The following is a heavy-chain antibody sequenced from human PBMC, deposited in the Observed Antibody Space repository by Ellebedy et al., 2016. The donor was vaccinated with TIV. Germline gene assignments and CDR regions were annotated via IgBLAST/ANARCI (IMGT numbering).Heavy chain of an antibody. D-gene: IGHD3-10*01. Sequence: SETLSLTXSVSGGSISSSNYYWGWIRQPPGKGLEWIGTIFYTGTTYYNPSLKSRVTISVDTSKNEFSPKLSSVTAADTAVYHCARCGSGRYYNVPFDYWGQGTLVTVSS. CDR1: GGSISSSNYY. J-gene: IGHJ4*02. V-gene: IGHV4-39*01. CDR2: IFYTGTT. CDR3: ARCGSGRYYNVPFDY.